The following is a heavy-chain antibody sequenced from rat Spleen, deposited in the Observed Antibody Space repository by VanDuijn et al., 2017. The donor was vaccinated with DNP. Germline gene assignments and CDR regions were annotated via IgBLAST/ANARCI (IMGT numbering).Heavy chain of an antibody. CDR2: ISYSGGT. CDR3: SRWTRYFDY. Sequence: EVQLQESGSGLVKPSPSLSLTCSVTGYSITSNYWGWIRKFQGNKLEYIGNISYSGGTNYNPSLKSRISITRDTSKHNFFLHLNSVPTEDTATYYCSRWTRYFDYWGQGVMVTVSS. CDR1: GYSITSNY. D-gene: IGHD1-7*01. V-gene: IGHV3-1*01. J-gene: IGHJ2*01.